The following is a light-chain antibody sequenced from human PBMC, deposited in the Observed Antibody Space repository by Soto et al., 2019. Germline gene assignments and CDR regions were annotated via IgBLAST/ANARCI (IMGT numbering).Light chain of an antibody. CDR2: GSS. CDR1: QSIKNNY. CDR3: HQYGSSPPYT. Sequence: EVVLTQSPGTLSLSPGERATLSCRGSQSIKNNYLAWYQQRPGQAPRLLIYGSSDRATGIPDRFSGSGSGTDFTLTISRLEPEDFAVYYCHQYGSSPPYTFGQGTKLEI. J-gene: IGKJ2*01. V-gene: IGKV3-20*01.